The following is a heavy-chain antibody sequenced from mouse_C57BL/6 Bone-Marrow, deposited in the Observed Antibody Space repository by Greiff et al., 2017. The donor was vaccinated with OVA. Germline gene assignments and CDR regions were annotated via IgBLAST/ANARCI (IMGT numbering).Heavy chain of an antibody. CDR1: GYSITSGYY. CDR2: ISYDGSN. D-gene: IGHD6-1*01. Sequence: ESGPGLVKPSQSLSLTCSVTGYSITSGYYWNWIRQFPGNKLEWMGYISYDGSNNYNPSLKNRISITRDTSKNQFFLKLNSVTTEDTATYYCAREGTAVDWGQGTTLTVSS. V-gene: IGHV3-6*01. CDR3: AREGTAVD. J-gene: IGHJ2*01.